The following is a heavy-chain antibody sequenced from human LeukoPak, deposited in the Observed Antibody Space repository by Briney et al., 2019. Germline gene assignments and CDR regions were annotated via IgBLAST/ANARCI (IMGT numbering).Heavy chain of an antibody. Sequence: PGGSLRLSCAASGFTFSNYYMSWIRQAPGKGLEWVSYISSSGDSIYYADSVKGRFTISRDNAKNSLYLQMNSLRAEDTAMYYCARHSSGYFRLDYWGQGTLVTVSS. CDR2: ISSSGDSI. V-gene: IGHV3-11*01. CDR3: ARHSSGYFRLDY. CDR1: GFTFSNYY. D-gene: IGHD3-22*01. J-gene: IGHJ4*02.